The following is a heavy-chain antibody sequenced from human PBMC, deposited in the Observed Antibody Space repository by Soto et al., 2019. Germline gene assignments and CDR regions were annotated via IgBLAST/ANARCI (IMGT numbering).Heavy chain of an antibody. D-gene: IGHD2-2*01. Sequence: PGGSLRLSCAASGFTFSDYYMSWIRQAPGKGLEWVSYISSSGSTIYYADSVKGRFTISRDNAKNSLYLQMNSLRAEDTALYYCAKGGQLLPRGWFDPWGQGTLVTVSS. V-gene: IGHV3-11*01. CDR3: AKGGQLLPRGWFDP. CDR1: GFTFSDYY. CDR2: ISSSGSTI. J-gene: IGHJ5*02.